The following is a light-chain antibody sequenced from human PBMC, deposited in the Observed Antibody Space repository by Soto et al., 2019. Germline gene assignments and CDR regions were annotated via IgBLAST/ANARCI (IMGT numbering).Light chain of an antibody. CDR2: EVN. J-gene: IGLJ2*01. CDR1: SSDVGSYDL. V-gene: IGLV2-23*02. CDR3: CSFVRTNGLL. Sequence: QSALTQPASASGSPGQSITISCTGTSSDVGSYDLVSWYQHHSGKAPKIIIYEVNKRPSGISDRFSGSKSGNTASLTISGLQAEDEADYFCCSFVRTNGLLFGGGTKLTVL.